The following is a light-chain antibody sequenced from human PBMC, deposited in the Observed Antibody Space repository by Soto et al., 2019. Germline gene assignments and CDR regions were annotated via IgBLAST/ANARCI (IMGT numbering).Light chain of an antibody. CDR2: DVS. CDR3: ISYTSSSTPFL. J-gene: IGLJ1*01. CDR1: SSDVGGYNY. V-gene: IGLV2-14*01. Sequence: QSALTQPASVSGSPGQSITISCTGTSSDVGGYNYVSWYQQHPGKAPKLMIYDVSNRPSGVSNRFSGSKSGNTASLTISGLQAEDEADYYCISYTSSSTPFLFGTGTKLTVL.